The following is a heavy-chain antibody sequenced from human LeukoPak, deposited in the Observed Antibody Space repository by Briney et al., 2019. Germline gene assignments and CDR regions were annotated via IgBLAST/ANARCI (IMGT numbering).Heavy chain of an antibody. Sequence: GGSLRLSCAASGFTFSSYGMHWVRQAPGKGLEWVAFIRYDGSNKYYADSVKGRFTISRDNSKNTLYLQMNSLRAEDTAVYYCAKDRYCSGGSCYHKPYYYYGMDVWGQGTTVTVSS. CDR1: GFTFSSYG. V-gene: IGHV3-30*02. CDR3: AKDRYCSGGSCYHKPYYYYGMDV. J-gene: IGHJ6*02. CDR2: IRYDGSNK. D-gene: IGHD2-15*01.